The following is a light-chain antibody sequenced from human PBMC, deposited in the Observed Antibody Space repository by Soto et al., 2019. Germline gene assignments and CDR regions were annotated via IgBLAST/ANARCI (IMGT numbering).Light chain of an antibody. Sequence: QSALTHPASVSGSPGQSSTISCTGTSSDIGDYDYVSWYQQHPGKAPKLIIYEVINRPSGVSDRFSGSKSGNTASLTISGLQSEDEADYYCTSYTTINTYIFGTGTKVTVL. CDR2: EVI. J-gene: IGLJ1*01. V-gene: IGLV2-14*01. CDR3: TSYTTINTYI. CDR1: SSDIGDYDY.